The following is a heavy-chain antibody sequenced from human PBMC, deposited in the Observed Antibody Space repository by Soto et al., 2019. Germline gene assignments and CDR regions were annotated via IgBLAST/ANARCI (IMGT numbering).Heavy chain of an antibody. CDR3: ALVVASLRNGY. J-gene: IGHJ4*02. CDR1: GFTISSYS. V-gene: IGHV3-21*01. Sequence: GESLRLSCATSGFTISSYSMNWVRQAPGKGLEWVSSISSSSSYIYYADSVKGRFTISRDNAKNSLYLQMNSLRAEDTAVYYCALVVASLRNGYWGQGTLVTVSS. D-gene: IGHD2-15*01. CDR2: ISSSSSYI.